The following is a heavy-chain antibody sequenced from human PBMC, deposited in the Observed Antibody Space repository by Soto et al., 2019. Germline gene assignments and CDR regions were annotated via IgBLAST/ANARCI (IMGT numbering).Heavy chain of an antibody. V-gene: IGHV2-5*02. J-gene: IGHJ4*02. CDR2: IYWDDDK. D-gene: IGHD3-3*01. CDR3: AHRVLRTVFGLVTTTAIYFDF. Sequence: QITLNESGPTVVRPTETLTLTCRFSGFSLTTSGVGVGWIRQSPGKAPEWLALIYWDDDKRYSASLKSRLTITEDTSKIPVVLTVSDLDPTDTATYYCAHRVLRTVFGLVTTTAIYFDFWGQGTPVAVSS. CDR1: GFSLTTSGVG.